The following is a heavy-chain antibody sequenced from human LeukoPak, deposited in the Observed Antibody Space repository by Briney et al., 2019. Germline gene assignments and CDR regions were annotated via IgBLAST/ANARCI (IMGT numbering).Heavy chain of an antibody. J-gene: IGHJ5*02. V-gene: IGHV3-15*01. D-gene: IGHD4-11*01. CDR3: TTDKASGNDYSNYDWFDP. CDR2: IKSKTDGGTT. CDR1: GFTFSNAW. Sequence: PGGSLRLSCAASGFTFSNAWMSWVRQAPGKGLEWVGRIKSKTDGGTTDYAAPVKGRFTISRDDSKNTLYLQMNSLKTEDTAVYYCTTDKASGNDYSNYDWFDPWGQGTLVTVSS.